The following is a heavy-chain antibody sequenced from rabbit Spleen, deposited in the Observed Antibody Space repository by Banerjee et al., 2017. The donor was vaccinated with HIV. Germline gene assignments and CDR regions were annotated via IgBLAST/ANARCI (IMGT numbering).Heavy chain of an antibody. CDR2: IDSGSSGFT. V-gene: IGHV1S45*01. CDR1: GVSFSGDSY. J-gene: IGHJ4*01. D-gene: IGHD1-1*01. Sequence: QEQLVESGGGLVQPEGSLTLTCKASGVSFSGDSYMCWVRQAPGKGLEWIACIDSGSSGFTYFASWAKGRFTISKTSSTTVTLQMTSLTAADTATYFCARDLVAVIGWNFNLWGQGTLVTVS. CDR3: ARDLVAVIGWNFNL.